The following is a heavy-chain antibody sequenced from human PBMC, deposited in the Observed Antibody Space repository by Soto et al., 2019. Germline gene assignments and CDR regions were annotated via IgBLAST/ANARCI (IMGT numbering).Heavy chain of an antibody. CDR2: IDPSDSQT. CDR1: GYSFAGCW. D-gene: IGHD3-22*01. J-gene: IGHJ4*02. CDR3: ARQIYDSDTGPNFQYYFDS. V-gene: IGHV5-10-1*01. Sequence: GESLKISCKVSGYSFAGCWITWVRQKPGKGLEWMGRIDPSDSQTYYSPSFRGHVTISVTKSITTVFLQWSSLRASDTAMYYCARQIYDSDTGPNFQYYFDSWGQGTPVTVSS.